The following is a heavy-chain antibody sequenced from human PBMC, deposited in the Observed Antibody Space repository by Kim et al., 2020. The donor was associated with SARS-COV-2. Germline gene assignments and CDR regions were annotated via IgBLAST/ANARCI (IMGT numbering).Heavy chain of an antibody. D-gene: IGHD6-19*01. V-gene: IGHV3-43*01. Sequence: VKGRFTISRDNSKNSLYLQMNSRRTEDTALYYCAKANSSGWLWWLHAFDIWGQGKMVTVSS. CDR3: AKANSSGWLWWLHAFDI. J-gene: IGHJ3*02.